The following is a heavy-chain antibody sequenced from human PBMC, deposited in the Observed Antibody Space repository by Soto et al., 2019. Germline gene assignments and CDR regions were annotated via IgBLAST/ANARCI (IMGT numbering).Heavy chain of an antibody. V-gene: IGHV4-59*01. Sequence: VPRSHTWTVAGVYISSYDGTWIRQPPVKVLEWIGYIYYSGSTNYNPSLKSRVTISVDTSKNQFSLKLSSVTAADTAVYYCARDSGDYYDFWSGYSDYYYGMDVWGQGTTVTVSS. CDR2: IYYSGST. CDR3: ARDSGDYYDFWSGYSDYYYGMDV. J-gene: IGHJ6*02. D-gene: IGHD3-3*01. CDR1: GVYISSYD.